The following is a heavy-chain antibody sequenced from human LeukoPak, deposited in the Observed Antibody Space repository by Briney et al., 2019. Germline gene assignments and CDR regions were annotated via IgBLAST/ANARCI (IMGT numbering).Heavy chain of an antibody. V-gene: IGHV3-30*02. J-gene: IGHJ4*02. CDR1: GFTFSSYG. CDR3: AKAGLFVRSYGPTFDY. Sequence: PGGSLRLSCAASGFTFSSYGMHWVRQAPGKGLEWVAFIRYDGSNKYYADSVKGRFTISRDNSKNTLYLQMNSLRAEDTAVYYCAKAGLFVRSYGPTFDYWGQGALVTVSS. CDR2: IRYDGSNK. D-gene: IGHD5-18*01.